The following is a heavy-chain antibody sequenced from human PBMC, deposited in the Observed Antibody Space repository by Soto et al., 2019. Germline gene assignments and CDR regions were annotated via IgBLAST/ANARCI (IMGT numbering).Heavy chain of an antibody. V-gene: IGHV4-4*07. Sequence: QVQLQESGPGLVKPSETLSLSCTVSGDFISNFYWSWIRQPAGKGLQSLGSISASGRSNYNHNPQSRVARSLDTSKNQFSLRLTSLSAADTAVYFCARGMGRYFDLWGRGTLVTVCS. CDR1: GDFISNFY. CDR2: ISASGRS. D-gene: IGHD2-8*01. J-gene: IGHJ2*01. CDR3: ARGMGRYFDL.